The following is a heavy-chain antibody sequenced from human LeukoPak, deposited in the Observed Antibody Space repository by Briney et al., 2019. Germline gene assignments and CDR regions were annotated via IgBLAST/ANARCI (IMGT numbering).Heavy chain of an antibody. CDR2: IYNSGST. J-gene: IGHJ4*02. V-gene: IGHV4-59*01. Sequence: SATLSLTCTVSGGSISSYFWSWIRQPPGKGLEWIGYIYNSGSTNYNPSLKSRVTISVDTSKNQFSLKLTSVTAADTAVYYCASADGSGWYYFDSWGQGTLVTVSS. CDR1: GGSISSYF. D-gene: IGHD6-19*01. CDR3: ASADGSGWYYFDS.